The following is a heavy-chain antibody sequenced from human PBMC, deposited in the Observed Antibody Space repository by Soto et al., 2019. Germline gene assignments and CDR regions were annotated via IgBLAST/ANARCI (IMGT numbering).Heavy chain of an antibody. V-gene: IGHV4-39*01. Sequence: SETLSLTCTVSGGSISSSSYYWGWIRQPPGKGLEWIGSIYYSGSTYYNPSLKSRVTISVDTSKNQFSLKLSSVTAADTAVYYCARHRPVGSSGRWFDPWGQGTLVTVSS. CDR2: IYYSGST. CDR3: ARHRPVGSSGRWFDP. J-gene: IGHJ5*02. D-gene: IGHD6-6*01. CDR1: GGSISSSSYY.